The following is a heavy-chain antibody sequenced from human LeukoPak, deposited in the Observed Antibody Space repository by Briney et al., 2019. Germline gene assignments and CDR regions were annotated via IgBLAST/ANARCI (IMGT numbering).Heavy chain of an antibody. D-gene: IGHD3-3*01. Sequence: SETLSLTCTVSGGSISSGGYFWSWIRQPPGKGLEWIGYIYHSGSTYYNPSLKSRVTISVDRPKNQFSLKLSSVTATDTAVYYCARHSTFFGVVIIKGRVRGPFDYWGQGTLVTVSS. CDR2: IYHSGST. V-gene: IGHV4-30-2*01. CDR1: GGSISSGGYF. J-gene: IGHJ4*02. CDR3: ARHSTFFGVVIIKGRVRGPFDY.